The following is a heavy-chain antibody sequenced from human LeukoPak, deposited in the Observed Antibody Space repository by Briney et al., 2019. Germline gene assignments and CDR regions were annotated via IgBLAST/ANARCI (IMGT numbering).Heavy chain of an antibody. CDR2: IKQDGNEK. CDR3: AKDSGGSYYANFDY. D-gene: IGHD1-26*01. V-gene: IGHV3-7*03. CDR1: GFTFSTYW. Sequence: GGSLRLSCAVSGFTFSTYWMSWVRQAPGKGLEWVANIKQDGNEKYYVDSVKGRFTISRDNAKNSLYLQMNSLRAEDTALYYCAKDSGGSYYANFDYWGQGTLVTVSS. J-gene: IGHJ4*02.